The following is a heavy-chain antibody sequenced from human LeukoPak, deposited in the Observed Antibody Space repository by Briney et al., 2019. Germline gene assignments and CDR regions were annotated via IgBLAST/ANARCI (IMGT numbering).Heavy chain of an antibody. D-gene: IGHD6-13*01. Sequence: GGSLRLSCAASGFTFSSYWMSWVRQAPGKGLEWVSVIYSGGSTYYADSVKGRFTISRDNSKNTLYLQMNSLRAEDTAVYYCARIRQLGYFQHWGQGTLVTVSS. CDR2: IYSGGST. CDR3: ARIRQLGYFQH. J-gene: IGHJ1*01. CDR1: GFTFSSYW. V-gene: IGHV3-53*01.